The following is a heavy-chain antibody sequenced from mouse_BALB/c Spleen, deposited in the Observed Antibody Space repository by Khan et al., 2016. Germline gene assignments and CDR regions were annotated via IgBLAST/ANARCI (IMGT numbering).Heavy chain of an antibody. D-gene: IGHD4-1*01. V-gene: IGHV7-3*02. CDR3: ARLTWTIAY. Sequence: EVELVESGGGLVQTGGSLRLSCATSGFTFTDYYMTWVRQPPGKALEWLGFIRNKAGGYTTEYSASVKGRFTISRDNSQSIRYLQRHTMSGEYSATYYCARLTWTIAYWGQGTLFHGSA. J-gene: IGHJ3*01. CDR1: GFTFTDYY. CDR2: IRNKAGGYTT.